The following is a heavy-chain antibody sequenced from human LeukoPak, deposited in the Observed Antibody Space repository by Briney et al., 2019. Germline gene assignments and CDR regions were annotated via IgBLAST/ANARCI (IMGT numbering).Heavy chain of an antibody. D-gene: IGHD3-3*01. V-gene: IGHV3-7*01. CDR1: GFIFTNYS. CDR3: ATDRGWRTSGYYLYYFEY. CDR2: IKHDGSEK. Sequence: GGSLRLSCAASGFIFTNYSMSWVRQAPGKGLEWVASIKHDGSEKYYVDSVRGRFTISRDSTMNSLYLRMSSLRAEDTAVYYCATDRGWRTSGYYLYYFEYWGQGTLVAYSS. J-gene: IGHJ4*02.